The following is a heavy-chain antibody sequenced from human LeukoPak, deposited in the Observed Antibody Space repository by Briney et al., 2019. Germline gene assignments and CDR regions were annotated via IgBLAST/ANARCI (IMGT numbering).Heavy chain of an antibody. J-gene: IGHJ6*04. CDR1: GFTFSSYA. Sequence: GGSLRLSCAASGFTFSSYAMHWVRQAPGKGLEWVAVISYDGSNKYYADSVKGRFTISRDNSKNTLYLQMNSLRAEDTSVYYCARDDRYCTSTSCYGMDVWGKGTTVTVSS. V-gene: IGHV3-30*04. D-gene: IGHD2-2*01. CDR2: ISYDGSNK. CDR3: ARDDRYCTSTSCYGMDV.